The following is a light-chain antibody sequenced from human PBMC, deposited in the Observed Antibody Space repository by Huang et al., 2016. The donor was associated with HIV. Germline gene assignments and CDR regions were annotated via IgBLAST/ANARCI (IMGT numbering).Light chain of an antibody. CDR1: QSIISNF. V-gene: IGKV3-20*01. CDR3: QQYGTSPYT. CDR2: GAS. Sequence: ENVLTQSPGTLSLSPGERATLPCRARQSIISNFLAWYQQHPGQAPRLLIYGASTRATGLPDRFSGSGSGTDFTLTISRLEPEDFAVYYCQQYGTSPYTFGQGTKLEIK. J-gene: IGKJ2*01.